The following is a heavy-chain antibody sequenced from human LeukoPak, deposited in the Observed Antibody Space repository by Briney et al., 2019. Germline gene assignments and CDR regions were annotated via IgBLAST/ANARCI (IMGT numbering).Heavy chain of an antibody. CDR3: ARGGYYDSSGYYYFDY. J-gene: IGHJ4*02. D-gene: IGHD3-22*01. CDR2: INQDGSQK. V-gene: IGHV3-7*01. CDR1: GFPFSDYW. Sequence: GGSLRLSCAASGFPFSDYWMSWVGQAPGKGLEWAANINQDGSQKDYVDSVKGRFTISRDNARNSLFLQVNSLRAEDTAVYYCARGGYYDSSGYYYFDYWGQGTLVTVSS.